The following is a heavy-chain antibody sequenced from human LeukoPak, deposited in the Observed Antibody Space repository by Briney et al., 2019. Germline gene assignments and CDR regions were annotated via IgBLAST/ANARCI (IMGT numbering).Heavy chain of an antibody. J-gene: IGHJ6*03. Sequence: GASVKVSCKASGYTFTSYYMHWVRQAPGQGLEWMGIINPSGGSTSYAQKFQGRVTMTRDTSTSTVYMELSSLRAEDTAVYYCARARGIAAAGPPLSYYYMDVWGKGTTVTVSS. V-gene: IGHV1-46*01. CDR3: ARARGIAAAGPPLSYYYMDV. CDR2: INPSGGST. D-gene: IGHD6-13*01. CDR1: GYTFTSYY.